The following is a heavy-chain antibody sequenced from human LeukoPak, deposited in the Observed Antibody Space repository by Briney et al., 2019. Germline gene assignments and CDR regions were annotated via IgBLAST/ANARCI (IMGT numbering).Heavy chain of an antibody. D-gene: IGHD3-16*01. V-gene: IGHV4-4*02. Sequence: SETLSLTCALSGGSISSNDWWSWVRQPPGKGLEWIGEIHHSGSTNYNPSLKSRVIISVNKSKNQFSLKLSSVTAADTAVYYCARWGSATWYYYGMDVWGQGTTVTVSS. CDR2: IHHSGST. J-gene: IGHJ6*02. CDR3: ARWGSATWYYYGMDV. CDR1: GGSISSNDW.